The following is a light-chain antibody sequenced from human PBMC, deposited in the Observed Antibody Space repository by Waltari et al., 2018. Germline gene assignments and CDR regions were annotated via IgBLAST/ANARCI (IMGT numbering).Light chain of an antibody. J-gene: IGKJ1*01. CDR2: LGS. V-gene: IGKV2-28*01. CDR3: MQALQTWT. CDR1: QSLLHSNGYTY. Sequence: DIVMTQSPLSLPVTPGEPASISCRSSQSLLHSNGYTYLDWYLQKPGQSPQLLVYLGSTRASGVPDRFSGSGSGTDFTLKISRVEAEDVGVYYCMQALQTWTFGQGTKVEIK.